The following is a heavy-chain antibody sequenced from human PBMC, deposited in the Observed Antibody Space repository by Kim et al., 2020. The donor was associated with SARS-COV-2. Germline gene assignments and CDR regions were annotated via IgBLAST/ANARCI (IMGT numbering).Heavy chain of an antibody. Sequence: ASVKVSCKTSGHTFTRDSIHWVRQAPGQRLEWMGGIDCGNGNTIYSQKFQGRVTFTTDTSASTAYMELSSLRSEDSAVYYCLGEYYFDYWGKGTLVTVSS. D-gene: IGHD3-16*01. V-gene: IGHV1-3*01. CDR1: GHTFTRDS. J-gene: IGHJ4*02. CDR2: IDCGNGNT. CDR3: LGEYYFDY.